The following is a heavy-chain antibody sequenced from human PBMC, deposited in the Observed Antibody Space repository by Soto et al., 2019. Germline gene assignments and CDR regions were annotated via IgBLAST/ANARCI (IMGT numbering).Heavy chain of an antibody. D-gene: IGHD3-10*01. CDR3: AREAVLLWFGELFDYYYMDV. J-gene: IGHJ6*03. V-gene: IGHV1-18*01. Sequence: QVQLVQSGAEVKKPGASVKVSCKASGYTFTSYGISWVRQARGQGLEWMGWISAYNGNTNYAQKLQGRVTMTTDTSTSTAYMELRSLRSDDTAVYYCAREAVLLWFGELFDYYYMDVWGKGTTVTVSS. CDR2: ISAYNGNT. CDR1: GYTFTSYG.